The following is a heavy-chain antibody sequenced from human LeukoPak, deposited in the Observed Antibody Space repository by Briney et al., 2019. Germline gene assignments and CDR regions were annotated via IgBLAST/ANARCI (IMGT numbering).Heavy chain of an antibody. CDR2: ISFDGSNK. V-gene: IGHV3-30-3*01. CDR3: ARDKEEQWLPSDY. CDR1: GFTFNNYA. D-gene: IGHD6-19*01. J-gene: IGHJ4*02. Sequence: PGRSLRLSCAASGFTFNNYAMHWVRQAPGKGLEWVAFISFDGSNKYYAESVKGRSTISRDNSKNTLYLQMNSLRAEDTAVYYCARDKEEQWLPSDYWGQGTLVTVSS.